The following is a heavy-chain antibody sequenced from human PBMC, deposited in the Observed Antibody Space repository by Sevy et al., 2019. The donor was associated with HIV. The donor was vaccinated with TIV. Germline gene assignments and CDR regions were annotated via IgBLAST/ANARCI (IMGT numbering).Heavy chain of an antibody. CDR2: INGRGGST. CDR3: ARLCPWIAAAASAFFDI. Sequence: GGSLRLSCVVSGYSFSSYAISWVRQAPGKGLEWVSTINGRGGSTYYADSVKGRFTISRDNPKNTLFLQMINLRVDDTAIDYCARLCPWIAAAASAFFDIWGQGTMVTVSS. V-gene: IGHV3-23*01. D-gene: IGHD6-13*01. CDR1: GYSFSSYA. J-gene: IGHJ4*02.